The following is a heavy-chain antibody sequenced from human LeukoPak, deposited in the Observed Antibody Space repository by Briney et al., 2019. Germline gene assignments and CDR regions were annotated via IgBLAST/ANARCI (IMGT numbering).Heavy chain of an antibody. J-gene: IGHJ4*02. V-gene: IGHV3-23*01. CDR2: ISGSGGST. D-gene: IGHD1-26*01. CDR1: GITFSNYG. CDR3: AKDRDAGAAVG. Sequence: GGSLRLSCAASGITFSNYGMHWVRQAPGKGLEWVSAISGSGGSTYYADSVKGRFTISRDNSENTLYLQMNSLRAEDTAVYYCAKDRDAGAAVGWGQGTLVTVSS.